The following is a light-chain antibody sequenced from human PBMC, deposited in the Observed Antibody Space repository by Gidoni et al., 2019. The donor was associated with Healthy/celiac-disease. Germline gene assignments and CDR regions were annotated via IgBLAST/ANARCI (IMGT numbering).Light chain of an antibody. V-gene: IGKV1-9*01. CDR1: QGISSY. Sequence: DIQLTQSPSFLSSSVGDRVTITCRASQGISSYLAWYQQKPRKAPKLLIYAASTLQSGVPSRFSGSGSGTEFTLTISSLQPEDFATYYCQQLNSYLLTFGGGTKVEIK. J-gene: IGKJ4*01. CDR3: QQLNSYLLT. CDR2: AAS.